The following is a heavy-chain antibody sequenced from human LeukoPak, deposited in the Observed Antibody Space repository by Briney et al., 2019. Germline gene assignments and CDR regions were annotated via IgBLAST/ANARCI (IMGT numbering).Heavy chain of an antibody. CDR3: ARPSFRAFDI. J-gene: IGHJ3*02. CDR1: GYSFSTYW. CDR2: IYPGDSDT. V-gene: IGHV5-51*01. D-gene: IGHD3-16*01. Sequence: GESLKISCKGSGYSFSTYWIGWVRQMPGKGLEWMGIIYPGDSDTRYSPSFQGQVIISVDKSISTAYLQWSSLKASDTGIYYCARPSFRAFDIWGQGTMVTVFS.